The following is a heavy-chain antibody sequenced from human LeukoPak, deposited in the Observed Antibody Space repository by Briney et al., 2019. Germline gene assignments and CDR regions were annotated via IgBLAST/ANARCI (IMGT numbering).Heavy chain of an antibody. CDR3: ARVEHYYDSSGYSAWDY. D-gene: IGHD3-22*01. J-gene: IGHJ4*02. V-gene: IGHV3-21*01. CDR1: GFTFSTYS. Sequence: GGSLRLSCAASGFTFSTYSMTWVRQAPGKGLEWVSSISSSNTYIYYADSVKGRFTISRDNAKSSLYLQMNSLRAEDTAVYYCARVEHYYDSSGYSAWDYWGQGTLVTVSS. CDR2: ISSSNTYI.